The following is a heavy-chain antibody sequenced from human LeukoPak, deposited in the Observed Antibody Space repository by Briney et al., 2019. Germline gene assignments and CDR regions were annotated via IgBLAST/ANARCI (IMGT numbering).Heavy chain of an antibody. J-gene: IGHJ3*02. CDR2: ISSNGGST. D-gene: IGHD2-15*01. CDR1: GFTFSSYA. CDR3: ARKCSGGSCYSLRAFDI. Sequence: GGSPRLSCVASGFTFSSYAMHWVRQAPGKGLEYVSAISSNGGSTYYVNSVKGRFTISRDNSKNTLYLHMGSLRAEDMAVYYCARKCSGGSCYSLRAFDIWGQGTLVTVSS. V-gene: IGHV3-64*01.